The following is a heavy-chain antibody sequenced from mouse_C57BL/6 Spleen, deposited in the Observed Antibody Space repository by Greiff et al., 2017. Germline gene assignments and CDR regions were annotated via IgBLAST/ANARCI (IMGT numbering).Heavy chain of an antibody. Sequence: EVKLVESGGGLVKPGGSLKLSCAASGFTFSSYAMSWVRQTPEKRLEWVATISDGGSYTYYPDNVKGRFTISRYNAKNNLYLQMSHLKSEDTAMYYCARAGTGGGFDYWGQGTTLTVSS. CDR1: GFTFSSYA. J-gene: IGHJ2*01. CDR3: ARAGTGGGFDY. V-gene: IGHV5-4*03. CDR2: ISDGGSYT. D-gene: IGHD4-1*01.